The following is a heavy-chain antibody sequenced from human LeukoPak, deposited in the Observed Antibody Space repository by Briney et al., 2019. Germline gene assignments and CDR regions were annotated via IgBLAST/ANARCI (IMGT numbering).Heavy chain of an antibody. CDR2: IYTSGNT. CDR3: ARVFSVAGTFDY. Sequence: SETLSLTCTVSGGSFSIYYWSWIRQPAGKGLEWIGRIYTSGNTYYNPSLKSRVTMSEDTSKNQFSLNLSSVTAADTAVYYCARVFSVAGTFDYWGQGTLVTVSS. J-gene: IGHJ4*02. D-gene: IGHD6-19*01. V-gene: IGHV4-4*07. CDR1: GGSFSIYY.